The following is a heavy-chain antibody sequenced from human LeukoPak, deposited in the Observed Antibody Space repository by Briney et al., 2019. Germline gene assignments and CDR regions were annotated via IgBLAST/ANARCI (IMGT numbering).Heavy chain of an antibody. CDR1: GFTFSSYG. V-gene: IGHV3-30*18. D-gene: IGHD2-21*02. CDR3: AKDQYFVTGYYYYMDV. J-gene: IGHJ6*03. Sequence: GGSLRLSCAASGFTFSSYGMHWVRQAPGKWLEWVAVISYDGSNKYYADSVKGRFTISRDNSKNTLYLQMNSLRPEDTAVYYCAKDQYFVTGYYYYMDVWGKGTTVTISS. CDR2: ISYDGSNK.